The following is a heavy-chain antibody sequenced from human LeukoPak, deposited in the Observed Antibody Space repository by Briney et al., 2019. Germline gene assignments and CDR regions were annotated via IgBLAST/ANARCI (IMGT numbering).Heavy chain of an antibody. CDR1: GYSFSDNY. J-gene: IGHJ4*02. CDR3: AREVYGDSSFDY. D-gene: IGHD4-17*01. V-gene: IGHV1-2*02. CDR2: INPNSGGT. Sequence: GASVKVSCKASGYSFSDNYMHWVRQAPGQGLEWMGWINPNSGGTNYAQKFQGRVTMTRDASISTAYLELSRLRSDDTAVYYCAREVYGDSSFDYWGQGTLLTDSS.